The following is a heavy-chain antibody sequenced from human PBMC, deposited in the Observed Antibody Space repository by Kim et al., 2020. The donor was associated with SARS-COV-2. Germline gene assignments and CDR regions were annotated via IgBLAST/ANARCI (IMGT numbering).Heavy chain of an antibody. CDR2: T. Sequence: THYADSVKGRFTSSRDNSRNTLYLQMSSLRDEDTAIYYCVSRGTNWGTFDYWGQGTLVTVSS. D-gene: IGHD7-27*01. CDR3: VSRGTNWGTFDY. J-gene: IGHJ4*02. V-gene: IGHV3-23*01.